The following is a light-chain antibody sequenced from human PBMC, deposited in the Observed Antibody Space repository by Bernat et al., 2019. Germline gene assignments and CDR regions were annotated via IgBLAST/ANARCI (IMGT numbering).Light chain of an antibody. J-gene: IGLJ1*01. V-gene: IGLV2-11*01. CDR3: CSYAGSYTYV. CDR1: SSDVGGYKY. Sequence: QSALTQPRSVSGSPGQSVTISCTGTSSDVGGYKYVSWYQQHPGKAPKLMLYDVSKRPSGVPDRFSGSKSGNTASLTISGLQAEDEADYYCCSYAGSYTYVFATVTKVTVL. CDR2: DVS.